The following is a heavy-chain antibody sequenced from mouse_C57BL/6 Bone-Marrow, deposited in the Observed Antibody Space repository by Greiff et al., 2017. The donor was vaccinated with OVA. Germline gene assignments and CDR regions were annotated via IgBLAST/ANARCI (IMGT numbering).Heavy chain of an antibody. D-gene: IGHD1-1*01. V-gene: IGHV2-9-1*01. CDR1: GFSLTSYA. CDR3: ARAVVSYYYAMDY. Sequence: QVQLQQSGPGLVAPSQSLSITCTVSGFSLTSYAISWVRQPPGKGLEWLGVIWTGGGTNYNSALKSRLSISKDNSKSQVFLKMNSLQTDDTARYYCARAVVSYYYAMDYWGQGTSVTVSS. CDR2: IWTGGGT. J-gene: IGHJ4*01.